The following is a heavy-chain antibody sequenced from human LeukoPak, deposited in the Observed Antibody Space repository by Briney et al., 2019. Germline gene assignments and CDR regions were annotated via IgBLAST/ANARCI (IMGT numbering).Heavy chain of an antibody. CDR1: GYTFTSYD. CDR3: ARRTRELGYCSGGSCYHDAFDI. CDR2: MNPNSGNT. J-gene: IGHJ3*02. V-gene: IGHV1-8*01. D-gene: IGHD2-15*01. Sequence: ASVKVSCKASGYTFTSYDINWVRRATGQGREWMGWMNPNSGNTGYAQKFQGRVTMIRNTSISTAYMELSSLRSEDTAVYYCARRTRELGYCSGGSCYHDAFDIWGQGTMVTVSS.